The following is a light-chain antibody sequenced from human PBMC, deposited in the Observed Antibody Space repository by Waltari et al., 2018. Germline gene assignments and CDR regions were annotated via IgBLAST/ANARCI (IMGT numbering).Light chain of an antibody. J-gene: IGLJ2*01. CDR2: DVK. CDR1: RGAVGGYDY. CDR3: SSYAVTATLL. Sequence: QSVLTQPASVSGSPGQSIHISCTGTRGAVGGYDYVAWYQQQPGKAPKLMIYDVKNRPSGVSNRFSGSKSGDTASLTISGLQAEDEADYYCSSYAVTATLLFGGGTTLTVL. V-gene: IGLV2-14*03.